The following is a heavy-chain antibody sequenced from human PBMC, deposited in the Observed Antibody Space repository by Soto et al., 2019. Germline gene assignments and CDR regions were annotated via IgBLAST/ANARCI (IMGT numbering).Heavy chain of an antibody. CDR1: VGTFSSYT. Sequence: QVQLVQSGAEVKKPGSSVKVSCKASVGTFSSYTISWVRQAPGQGLEWMGRIIPILGIANYAQKFQGRVTITADKSTSTAYMELSSLRSEDTAVYYCAESPNRNWFDPWGQGTLVTVSS. CDR3: AESPNRNWFDP. J-gene: IGHJ5*02. CDR2: IIPILGIA. V-gene: IGHV1-69*02.